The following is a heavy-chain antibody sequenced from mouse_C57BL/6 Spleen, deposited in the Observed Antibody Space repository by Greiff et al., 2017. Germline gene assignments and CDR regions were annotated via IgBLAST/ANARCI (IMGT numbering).Heavy chain of an antibody. D-gene: IGHD1-1*02. V-gene: IGHV5-6*01. CDR2: ISSGGSYT. CDR3: ARRGWEGDYFDY. J-gene: IGHJ2*01. CDR1: GFTFSRYG. Sequence: EVQLQESGGDLVKPGGSLKLSCAASGFTFSRYGMSWVRQTPDKRLEWVATISSGGSYTYSPDSVKGRFTVSRDKAKNTMYLQMRSLKSEDTAMYYGARRGWEGDYFDYWGQGTTLTVSS.